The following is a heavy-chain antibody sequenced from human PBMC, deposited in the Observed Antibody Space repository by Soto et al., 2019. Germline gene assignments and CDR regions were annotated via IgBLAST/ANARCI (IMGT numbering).Heavy chain of an antibody. D-gene: IGHD2-8*01. Sequence: GGSLRLSCAASGFTFSSYAMSWVRQAPGKGLEWVSAISGSGGSTYYADSVKGRFTISRDNSKNTLDLQINSLRAEDMAVYYCAKSPQGRLLMVYAKGDYYYYMDVWGKGTTVTVSS. CDR3: AKSPQGRLLMVYAKGDYYYYMDV. CDR1: GFTFSSYA. J-gene: IGHJ6*03. CDR2: ISGSGGST. V-gene: IGHV3-23*01.